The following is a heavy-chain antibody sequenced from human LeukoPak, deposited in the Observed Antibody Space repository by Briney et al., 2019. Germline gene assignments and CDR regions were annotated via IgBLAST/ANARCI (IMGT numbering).Heavy chain of an antibody. Sequence: SVKVSYKASGGTFSSYTISWVRQAPGQGLEWMGRIIPILGIANYAQKFQGRVTITADKSTSTAYMELSSLRSEDTAVYYCARAHYYDSRYNWLDPWGQGTLVTVSS. CDR2: IIPILGIA. J-gene: IGHJ5*02. V-gene: IGHV1-69*02. CDR3: ARAHYYDSRYNWLDP. D-gene: IGHD3-22*01. CDR1: GGTFSSYT.